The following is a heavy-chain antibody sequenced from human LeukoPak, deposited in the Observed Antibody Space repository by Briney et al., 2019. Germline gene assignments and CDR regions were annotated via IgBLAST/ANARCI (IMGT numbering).Heavy chain of an antibody. CDR1: GFTFTNYE. Sequence: GGSLRLSCAASGFTFTNYEMNWVRQAPGKGLEWVSSITSFSTYIYYAASVEGRFTISRDNAKNSLYLQMNSLRAEDTAVYYCARDKPDSSWYGPKDYWGRGTLVTVSS. CDR3: ARDKPDSSWYGPKDY. D-gene: IGHD6-13*01. J-gene: IGHJ4*02. V-gene: IGHV3-21*01. CDR2: ITSFSTYI.